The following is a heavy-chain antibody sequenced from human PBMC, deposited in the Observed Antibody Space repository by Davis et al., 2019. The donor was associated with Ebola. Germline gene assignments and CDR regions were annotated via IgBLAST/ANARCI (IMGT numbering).Heavy chain of an antibody. CDR1: GDSVFGKNGA. Sequence: PSETLSLTCAISGDSVFGKNGAWNWIRQSPSRGLEWLGRTYYTSKWHNDYGESVKSRKSINPDTSKNQLSLQLNSVTPEDAAVYYCVRGWGRSGLDVWGQGTTVTVSS. CDR2: TYYTSKWHN. V-gene: IGHV6-1*01. CDR3: VRGWGRSGLDV. D-gene: IGHD3-16*01. J-gene: IGHJ6*02.